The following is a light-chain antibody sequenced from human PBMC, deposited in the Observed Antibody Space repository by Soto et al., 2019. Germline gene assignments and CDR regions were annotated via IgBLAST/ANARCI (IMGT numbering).Light chain of an antibody. V-gene: IGKV1-8*01. CDR2: AAS. CDR1: QDIGTY. CDR3: QHYNSYSEA. J-gene: IGKJ1*01. Sequence: AIRMTQSPSSFSASTGDRVSITCRATQDIGTYLAWYQQKPGGAPKLLIYAASNLQSGVPSRFSGSGSGTEFTLTISSLQPDDFATYYCQHYNSYSEAFGQGTKVDIK.